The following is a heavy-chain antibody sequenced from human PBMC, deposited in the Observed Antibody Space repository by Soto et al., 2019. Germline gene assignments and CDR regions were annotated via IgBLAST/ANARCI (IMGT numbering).Heavy chain of an antibody. Sequence: QFQLVQSGAEVKKPGASVKVSCKASGSTFPSSTVSWVRQAPGQGLEWMGWINAHNGNTKYAQKFQGRLTMTTDTSTGTGYMELRSLRSDDTAIYFCAIADYGDPDYWGQGTLVTVSS. J-gene: IGHJ4*02. D-gene: IGHD4-17*01. CDR2: INAHNGNT. CDR1: GSTFPSST. CDR3: AIADYGDPDY. V-gene: IGHV1-18*01.